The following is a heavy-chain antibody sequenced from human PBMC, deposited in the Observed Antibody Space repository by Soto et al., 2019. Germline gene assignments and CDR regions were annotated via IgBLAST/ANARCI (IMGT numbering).Heavy chain of an antibody. J-gene: IGHJ4*02. CDR3: ARDVLPLRYFDY. Sequence: VASVKVSCKASGYTFTSYYMHWVRQAPGQGLEWMGIINPSGGSTSYAQKFQGRVTMTRDTSTSTVYMELSSLGSEDTAVYYCARDVLPLRYFDYWGQGTLVTVSS. CDR2: INPSGGST. D-gene: IGHD4-17*01. CDR1: GYTFTSYY. V-gene: IGHV1-46*01.